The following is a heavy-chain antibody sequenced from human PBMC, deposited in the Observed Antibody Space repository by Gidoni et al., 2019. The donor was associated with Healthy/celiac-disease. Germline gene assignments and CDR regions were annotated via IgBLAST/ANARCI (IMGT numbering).Heavy chain of an antibody. D-gene: IGHD6-6*01. V-gene: IGHV3-21*01. J-gene: IGHJ6*02. CDR3: AREGGGEYSSSSGMDV. CDR1: GFTFSSYS. CDR2: ISSSSSYI. Sequence: EVQLVESGGGLVKPGGSLRLSCAAYGFTFSSYSMNWVRQAPGKGLEWVSSISSSSSYIYYADSVKGRFTISRDNAKNSLYLQMNSLRAEDTAVYYCAREGGGEYSSSSGMDVWGQGTTVTVSS.